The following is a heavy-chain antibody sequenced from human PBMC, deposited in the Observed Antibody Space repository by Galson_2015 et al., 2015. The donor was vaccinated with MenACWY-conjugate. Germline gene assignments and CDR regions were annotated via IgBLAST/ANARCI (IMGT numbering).Heavy chain of an antibody. CDR1: GGTFSSYA. D-gene: IGHD1-26*01. CDR2: IIPIFGTA. CDR3: ASGRELLANFDY. J-gene: IGHJ4*02. V-gene: IGHV1-69*13. Sequence: SVKVSCKASGGTFSSYAISWVRQAPGQGLEWMGGIIPIFGTANYAQKFQGRVTITADESTSTAYMELSSLRSEDTAVYYCASGRELLANFDYWGQDTLVTVSS.